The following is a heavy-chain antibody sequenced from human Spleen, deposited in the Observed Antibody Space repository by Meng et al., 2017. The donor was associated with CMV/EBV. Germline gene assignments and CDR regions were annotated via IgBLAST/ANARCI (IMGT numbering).Heavy chain of an antibody. D-gene: IGHD3-3*01. CDR3: ARVGRDFGVVIAGTLDC. Sequence: GESLKISCAATGFTFNTHAMHWVRQAPGKGLEWVAGISFNGNNKYYADSVTGQFTISRDNAKNSLYLQMDSLRAEDTAVYYCARVGRDFGVVIAGTLDCWGQGTLVTVSS. CDR2: ISFNGNNK. CDR1: GFTFNTHA. J-gene: IGHJ4*02. V-gene: IGHV3-30-3*01.